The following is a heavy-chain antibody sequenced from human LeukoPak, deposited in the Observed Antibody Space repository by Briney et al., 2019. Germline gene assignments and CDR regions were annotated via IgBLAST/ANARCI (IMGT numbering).Heavy chain of an antibody. Sequence: ASVKVSCKASGYTFTNYGITWVRQAPGQGLEWMGWISAYNGNTNYAQKLQGRVTMTTDTSTSTAYMELKSLTSDDTAVYYWARGGPDCSGGNCPYSWFDPWGQGTLVTVSS. CDR3: ARGGPDCSGGNCPYSWFDP. CDR1: GYTFTNYG. CDR2: ISAYNGNT. V-gene: IGHV1-18*01. J-gene: IGHJ5*02. D-gene: IGHD2-15*01.